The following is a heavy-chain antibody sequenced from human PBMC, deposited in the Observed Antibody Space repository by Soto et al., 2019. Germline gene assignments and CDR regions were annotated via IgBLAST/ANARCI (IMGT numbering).Heavy chain of an antibody. CDR2: IIPIFGTA. D-gene: IGHD5-12*01. CDR3: ARDREMATTGYYYYGMDV. J-gene: IGHJ6*02. CDR1: GGTFSSYS. V-gene: IGHV1-69*13. Sequence: SVKVSCQASGGTFSSYSISWGRRAPAQGLEWMGGIIPIFGTANYAQKFQGRVTITADESTSTAYMELSSLRSEGTAVYYCARDREMATTGYYYYGMDVWGQGTTVTVSS.